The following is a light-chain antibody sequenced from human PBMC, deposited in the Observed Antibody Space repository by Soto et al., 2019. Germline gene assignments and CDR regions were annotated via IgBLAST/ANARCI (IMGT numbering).Light chain of an antibody. CDR1: SSDVGSYNR. V-gene: IGLV2-18*02. Sequence: QSALTQPPSVSGSPGQSVTISCTGTSSDVGSYNRVSWYQQPPGTAPKLMIYEVSNRPSGVPDRFSGSKSGNTASLTISGLQAEHEADYYCSSHTSSSPLFGGGTKVTVL. CDR2: EVS. CDR3: SSHTSSSPL. J-gene: IGLJ2*01.